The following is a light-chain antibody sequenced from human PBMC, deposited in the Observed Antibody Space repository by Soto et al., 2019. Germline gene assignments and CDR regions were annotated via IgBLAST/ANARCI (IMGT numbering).Light chain of an antibody. V-gene: IGLV1-47*01. CDR1: PSNIGANT. J-gene: IGLJ2*01. CDR3: ATWDVSLSVVL. CDR2: KND. Sequence: QSVVSQPPSASGTPGQSITISCSGSPSNIGANTVYWYQQLPGPAPKLFIFKNDQRPSGVPDRFSGSKSCTSASLASSGLRSEVNAHVFCATWDVSLSVVLFGGGIKLSFL.